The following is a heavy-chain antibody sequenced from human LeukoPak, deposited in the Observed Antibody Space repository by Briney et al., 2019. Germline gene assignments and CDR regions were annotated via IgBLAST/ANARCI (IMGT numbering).Heavy chain of an antibody. Sequence: GGSLRLSCAASGFTFSSFGMHWVRHAPGKGLEWVAFIRYDGNIKYYADSVKGRFTISRDNSKNTLYLQMNSLRAEDTAVYYCAKQLTVAGANYFDYWGQGTLVTVSS. D-gene: IGHD1-26*01. CDR3: AKQLTVAGANYFDY. CDR1: GFTFSSFG. J-gene: IGHJ4*02. V-gene: IGHV3-30*02. CDR2: IRYDGNIK.